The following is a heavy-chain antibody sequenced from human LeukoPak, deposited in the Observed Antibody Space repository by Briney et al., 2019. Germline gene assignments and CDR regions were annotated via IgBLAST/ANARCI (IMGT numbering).Heavy chain of an antibody. CDR1: GYTFTSYW. D-gene: IGHD3-9*01. J-gene: IGHJ4*02. CDR3: VRTLGKSIYNDFLINNDGPGYFDY. Sequence: GESLRISCQGSGYTFTSYWIGWMRQMPGKGLEWMGIIDPGDSFATYIPSFQGQVTISADKSISTAYLQWSSLKATDTAMYYCVRTLGKSIYNDFLINNDGPGYFDYCGQGTLVTVSS. V-gene: IGHV5-51*01. CDR2: IDPGDSFA.